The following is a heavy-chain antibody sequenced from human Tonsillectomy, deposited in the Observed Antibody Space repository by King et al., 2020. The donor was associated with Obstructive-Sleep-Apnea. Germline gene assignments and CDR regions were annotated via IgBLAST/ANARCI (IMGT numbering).Heavy chain of an antibody. Sequence: VQLVESGGGLVQPGGSLRLSCSAAGFTFSSYAMHWVRQAPGKGLEYVSAISRTGGSPYDADSVKGRFTISRDNSKNTLYLPMSSLRAEDTAVYYCVPGAWGASYYFDYWGQGTLVTVSS. D-gene: IGHD1-26*01. J-gene: IGHJ4*02. CDR1: GFTFSSYA. CDR3: VPGAWGASYYFDY. V-gene: IGHV3-64D*06. CDR2: ISRTGGSP.